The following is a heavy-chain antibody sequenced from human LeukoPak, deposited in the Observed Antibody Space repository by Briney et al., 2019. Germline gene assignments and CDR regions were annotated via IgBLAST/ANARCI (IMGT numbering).Heavy chain of an antibody. CDR3: ARDSLDYYCMDV. D-gene: IGHD1-1*01. V-gene: IGHV3-30*02. CDR1: EFTFRSYN. Sequence: PGGSLILSCAASEFTFRSYNMHWVRQAPGTGLEWVAFIRNDGSNKYYADSVKGRFTISRDNSKNTLYLQMNSLRAEDTAVYYCARDSLDYYCMDVWGKGTTVTVSS. CDR2: IRNDGSNK. J-gene: IGHJ6*03.